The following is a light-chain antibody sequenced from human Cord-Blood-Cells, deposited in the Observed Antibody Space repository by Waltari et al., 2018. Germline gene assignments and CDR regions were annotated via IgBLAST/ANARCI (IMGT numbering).Light chain of an antibody. CDR1: QDISNY. CDR3: QQYDNLT. Sequence: QMTQWPTPLSAFVGDRVTITCQASQDISNYLNWYQQKPGKAPKLLIYDASNLETGVPSRFSGSGSGTDFTFTISSLQPEDIATYYCQQYDNLTFGGGTKVEIK. J-gene: IGKJ4*01. CDR2: DAS. V-gene: IGKV1-33*01.